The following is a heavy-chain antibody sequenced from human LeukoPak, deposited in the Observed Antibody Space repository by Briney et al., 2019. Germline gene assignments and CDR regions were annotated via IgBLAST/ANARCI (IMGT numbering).Heavy chain of an antibody. D-gene: IGHD3-22*01. CDR2: IYYSGST. CDR3: ARQVRDSSPGLYFDY. V-gene: IGHV4-39*01. J-gene: IGHJ4*02. CDR1: GGSISSSSYY. Sequence: PSETLSLTCTVSGGSISSSSYYWGWIRQPPGKGLEWIGSIYYSGSTYYNPSLKSRVTISVDTSKNQFSLKLSSVTAADTAVHYCARQVRDSSPGLYFDYWGQGTLVTVSS.